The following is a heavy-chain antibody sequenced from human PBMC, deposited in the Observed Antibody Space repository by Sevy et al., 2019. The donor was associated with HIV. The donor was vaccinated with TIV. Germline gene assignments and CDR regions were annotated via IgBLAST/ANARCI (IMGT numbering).Heavy chain of an antibody. CDR1: GFTFSSYW. Sequence: GGSLRLSCAASGFTFSSYWMHWVRQAPGKGLVWVSRINSDGSSTSYADSVKDRFNISRDNAKNTLYLQMNSLRAEDTAVYYCARDSYYYYGMDVWGQGTTVTVSS. V-gene: IGHV3-74*01. J-gene: IGHJ6*02. CDR3: ARDSYYYYGMDV. CDR2: INSDGSST.